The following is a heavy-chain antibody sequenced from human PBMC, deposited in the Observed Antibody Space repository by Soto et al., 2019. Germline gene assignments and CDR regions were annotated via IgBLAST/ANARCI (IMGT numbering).Heavy chain of an antibody. CDR3: TRDQYSSSWYSSITGIHFDP. CDR1: GFTFGDYA. J-gene: IGHJ5*02. V-gene: IGHV3-49*03. Sequence: GGSLRLSCTASGFTFGDYAMSWFRQAPGKGLEWVGFIRSKAYGGTTEYAASVKGRFTISRDDSKSIAYLQMNSLKTEDTAVYYCTRDQYSSSWYSSITGIHFDPWGQGTLVTVSS. D-gene: IGHD6-13*01. CDR2: IRSKAYGGTT.